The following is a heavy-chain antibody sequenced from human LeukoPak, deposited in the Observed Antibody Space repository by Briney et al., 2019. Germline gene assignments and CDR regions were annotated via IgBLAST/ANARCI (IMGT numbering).Heavy chain of an antibody. CDR2: IYYSGST. CDR1: GGSISSGGYY. J-gene: IGHJ5*02. Sequence: SQTLSLTCTVSGGSISSGGYYWSWIRQHPGKGLEWIGYIYYSGSTYYNTSLKSRVTISVDTSKNQFSLKLSSVTAADTAVYYCARDTEEGWFDPWGQGTLVTVSS. V-gene: IGHV4-31*03. CDR3: ARDTEEGWFDP.